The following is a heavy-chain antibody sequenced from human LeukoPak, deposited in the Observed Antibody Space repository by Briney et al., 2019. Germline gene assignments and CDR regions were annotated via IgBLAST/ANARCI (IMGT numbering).Heavy chain of an antibody. J-gene: IGHJ4*02. CDR2: ISGDGGST. V-gene: IGHV3-43*02. D-gene: IGHD3-22*01. Sequence: GGSLRLSCAASGFTFDDYAMHWVRQAPGKGLEWVSLISGDGGSTYYADSVKGRFTISRNNSKNSLYLQMNSLRTEDTALYYCAEDYYDSSGYYTYWGQGTLASASS. CDR3: AEDYYDSSGYYTY. CDR1: GFTFDDYA.